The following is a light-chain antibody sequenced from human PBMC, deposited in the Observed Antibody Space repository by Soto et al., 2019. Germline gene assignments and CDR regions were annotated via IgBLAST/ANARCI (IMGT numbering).Light chain of an antibody. V-gene: IGKV4-1*01. Sequence: DIVMTQSPDSLAVPLGERATINCKSSQSLFYSSTNKNYLAWYQQKPGQPPKLLIYWASTRESGVPDRFSGSGSGTDFTLNITSLQAEDVAVYYCQQYYSNFFTFAPGTKVEIK. CDR1: QSLFYSSTNKNY. J-gene: IGKJ3*01. CDR2: WAS. CDR3: QQYYSNFFT.